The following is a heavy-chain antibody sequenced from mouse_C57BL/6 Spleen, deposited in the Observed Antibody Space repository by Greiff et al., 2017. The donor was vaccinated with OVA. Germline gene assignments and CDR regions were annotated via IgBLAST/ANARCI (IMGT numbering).Heavy chain of an antibody. J-gene: IGHJ2*01. CDR2: IHPNSGST. Sequence: QVQLQQPGAEPVKPGASVKLSCKASGYTFTSYWMHWVKQRPGQGLEWIGMIHPNSGSTNYNEKFKSKATLTVDKSSSTAYMQLSSLTSEDSAVYYCTTTVVATGFDYWGQGTTLTVSS. V-gene: IGHV1-64*01. CDR1: GYTFTSYW. CDR3: TTTVVATGFDY. D-gene: IGHD1-1*01.